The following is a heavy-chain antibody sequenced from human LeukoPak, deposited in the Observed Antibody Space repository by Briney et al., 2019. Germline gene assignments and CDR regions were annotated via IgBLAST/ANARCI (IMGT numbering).Heavy chain of an antibody. Sequence: SETLSLTCAVYVGSFSGYYWSWIRQPPGKGLEWIGEINHSGSTNYNPSLKSRVTISVDTTKNQFSLKLSSVTAADTAVYYWARVITIFGVVTFGVHRYMDVWGKGTTVTVSS. J-gene: IGHJ6*03. D-gene: IGHD3-3*01. V-gene: IGHV4-34*01. CDR3: ARVITIFGVVTFGVHRYMDV. CDR1: VGSFSGYY. CDR2: INHSGST.